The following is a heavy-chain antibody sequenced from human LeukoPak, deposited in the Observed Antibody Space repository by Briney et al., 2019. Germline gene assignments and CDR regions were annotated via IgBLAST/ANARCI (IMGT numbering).Heavy chain of an antibody. CDR3: ARPSYYYGSGSYLYWFDP. D-gene: IGHD3-10*01. CDR2: INAGNGNT. CDR1: GYTFTIYA. V-gene: IGHV1-3*01. J-gene: IGHJ5*02. Sequence: ASVKVSCKASGYTFTIYAMHWVRQAPGQRLEWMGWINAGNGNTKYSQKFQGRVTITRDTSASTAYMELSSLRSEDTAVYYCARPSYYYGSGSYLYWFDPWGQGTLVTVSS.